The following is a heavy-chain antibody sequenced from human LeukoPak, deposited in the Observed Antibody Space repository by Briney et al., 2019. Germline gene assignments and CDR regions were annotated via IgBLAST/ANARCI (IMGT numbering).Heavy chain of an antibody. CDR3: TATALYYYGSGSYSRKPRDYFDY. CDR2: IKSKTDGGTT. V-gene: IGHV3-15*01. J-gene: IGHJ4*02. CDR1: GFTFSSYW. Sequence: GGSLRLSCAASGFTFSSYWMSWVRQAPGKGLEWVGRIKSKTDGGTTDYAAPVKGRFTISRDDSKNTLYLQMNSLKTEDTAVYYCTATALYYYGSGSYSRKPRDYFDYWGQGTLVTVSS. D-gene: IGHD3-10*01.